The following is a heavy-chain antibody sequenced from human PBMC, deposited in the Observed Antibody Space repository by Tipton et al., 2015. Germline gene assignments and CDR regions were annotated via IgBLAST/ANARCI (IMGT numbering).Heavy chain of an antibody. CDR2: IYHTGST. Sequence: TLSLTCAVSGYSISSGYYWGWIRQPPGKGLEWIATIYHTGSTYYNPSLKSRVTISVDTSKSQFSLRLSSVTAADTAVYYCAAHCISTSCYYWFDPWGQGTLVTVSS. D-gene: IGHD2-2*01. V-gene: IGHV4-38-2*01. CDR3: AAHCISTSCYYWFDP. CDR1: GYSISSGYY. J-gene: IGHJ5*02.